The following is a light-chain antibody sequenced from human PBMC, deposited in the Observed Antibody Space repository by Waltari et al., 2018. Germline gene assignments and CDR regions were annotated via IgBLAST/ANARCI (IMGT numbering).Light chain of an antibody. CDR3: QQSYGTPLT. V-gene: IGKV1-39*01. CDR2: GAS. Sequence: DIQMTQSPSSLSAYVGDRVTITCLASQTIFSYLNWDQQKPGKAPHRLIHGASNLQNGVPARFSGSGSGTDFTLPISSLQPEDFATYYCQQSYGTPLTFGGGTKVEI. CDR1: QTIFSY. J-gene: IGKJ4*01.